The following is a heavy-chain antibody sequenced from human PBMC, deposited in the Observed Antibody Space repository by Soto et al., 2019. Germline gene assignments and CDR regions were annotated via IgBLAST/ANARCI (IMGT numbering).Heavy chain of an antibody. J-gene: IGHJ6*02. V-gene: IGHV1-18*04. CDR3: ARDAFDDYVWGSYRYHGMDV. CDR2: ISAYNGNT. Sequence: QVQLVQSGAEVKKPGASVKVSCKASGYTFTSYGISWVRQAPGQGHEWMGWISAYNGNTNYAQKLQGRVTMNTDTSTSKAYMELRSLRSDDTAVYYCARDAFDDYVWGSYRYHGMDVWGQGTTVTVSS. CDR1: GYTFTSYG. D-gene: IGHD3-16*02.